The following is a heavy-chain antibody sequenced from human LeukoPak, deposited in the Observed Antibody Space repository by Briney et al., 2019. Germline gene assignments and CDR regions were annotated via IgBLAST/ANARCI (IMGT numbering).Heavy chain of an antibody. J-gene: IGHJ6*02. CDR1: GGSISSYS. Sequence: SETLSLTCTVSGGSISSYSWSWIRQPPGRGLEWIGYIYYSGSTNYNPSLKSRVTISVDTSKNQFSLKLSSVTAADTAVYYCARTGSGPFLDVWGQGTTVTVSS. CDR3: ARTGSGPFLDV. CDR2: IYYSGST. D-gene: IGHD1-1*01. V-gene: IGHV4-59*01.